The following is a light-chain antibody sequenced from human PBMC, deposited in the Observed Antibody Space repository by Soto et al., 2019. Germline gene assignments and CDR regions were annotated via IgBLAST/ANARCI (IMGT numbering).Light chain of an antibody. V-gene: IGKV1-5*03. Sequence: MCQSPSTRRSSVDDRDTITCRASQSISSWLAWYQQKPGKAPKLLIYKASTLESGVPSNFSGSGSGTEFTLTISSLQPEDFATYYCQQYNSYPWTFGQGTKVDIK. J-gene: IGKJ1*01. CDR3: QQYNSYPWT. CDR2: KAS. CDR1: QSISSW.